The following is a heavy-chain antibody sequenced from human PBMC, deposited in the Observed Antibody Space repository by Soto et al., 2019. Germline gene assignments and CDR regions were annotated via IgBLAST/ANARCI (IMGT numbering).Heavy chain of an antibody. D-gene: IGHD3-10*01. CDR1: GFTVGNNY. J-gene: IGHJ4*02. Sequence: EVQLVESGGGLIQPGGSLRLSCAASGFTVGNNYMSWVRQAPGKRLEWVSLIYSTGTTRYADSVKGRFTVSKDNANNPLQIQMNSLSGQETALYYWVKHIRIAGSHNTGFGYWGQGNLVTVSS. CDR2: IYSTGTT. CDR3: VKHIRIAGSHNTGFGY. V-gene: IGHV3-53*01.